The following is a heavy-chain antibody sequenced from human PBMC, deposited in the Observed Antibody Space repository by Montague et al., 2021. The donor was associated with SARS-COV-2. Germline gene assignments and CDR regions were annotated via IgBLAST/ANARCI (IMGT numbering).Heavy chain of an antibody. J-gene: IGHJ6*02. CDR2: IDWDDDK. D-gene: IGHD3-9*01. Sequence: PALVKPTQTLTLPCTSSGFSLSTSGMCVSWIRQPPGKALEWLARIDWDDDKYYSTSLKTRLTISKDTSKNQVVLTMTNMDPVDTATYYCARRTYDILTGYDYGMDVWGQGTTVTVSS. V-gene: IGHV2-70*11. CDR1: GFSLSTSGMC. CDR3: ARRTYDILTGYDYGMDV.